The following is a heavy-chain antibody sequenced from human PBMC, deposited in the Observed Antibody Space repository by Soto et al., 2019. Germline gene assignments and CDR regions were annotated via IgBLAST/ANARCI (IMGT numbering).Heavy chain of an antibody. CDR3: ARGRAKDAYNLGVPRIDY. CDR2: ISSSSSYT. D-gene: IGHD3-3*01. J-gene: IGHJ4*02. Sequence: QVQLVESGGGLVKPGGSLRLSCAASGFTFSDYYMNWIRQAPGKGLEWVSHISSSSSYTNYADSVKGRFTISRDNAKNSLYLQMNSLRAEDTAVYYCARGRAKDAYNLGVPRIDYWGQGTLVTVSS. CDR1: GFTFSDYY. V-gene: IGHV3-11*05.